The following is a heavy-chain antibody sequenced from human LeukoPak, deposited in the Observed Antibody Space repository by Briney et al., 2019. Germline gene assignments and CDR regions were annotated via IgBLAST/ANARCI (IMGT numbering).Heavy chain of an antibody. J-gene: IGHJ4*02. CDR2: IYTSGST. CDR1: GGSISTDY. CDR3: ASEFGY. Sequence: PSETLSLTCTVSGGSISTDYWTWIRQPAGKGLEWIGLIYTSGSTNYNPSLKSRVTMSVDTSKNQFSLKLTSVTAADTAVYYCASEFGYWGQGTLVTVSS. V-gene: IGHV4-4*07. D-gene: IGHD3-10*01.